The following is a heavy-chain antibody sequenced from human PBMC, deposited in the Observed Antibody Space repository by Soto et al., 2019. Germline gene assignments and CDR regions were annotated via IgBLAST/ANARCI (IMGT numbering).Heavy chain of an antibody. Sequence: QVQLQESGPGLVKPSETLSLTCTVSGGSMSGYYWSWIRQSAGKGLEWIGRVYTSETTYYNPSLKSQVTMTLDTSKNQFSLNLYSLTAAETAVYYCAGNIAAAGRRYYGMDVWGQGTTVTVSS. D-gene: IGHD6-13*01. CDR2: VYTSETT. V-gene: IGHV4-4*07. CDR1: GGSMSGYY. J-gene: IGHJ6*02. CDR3: AGNIAAAGRRYYGMDV.